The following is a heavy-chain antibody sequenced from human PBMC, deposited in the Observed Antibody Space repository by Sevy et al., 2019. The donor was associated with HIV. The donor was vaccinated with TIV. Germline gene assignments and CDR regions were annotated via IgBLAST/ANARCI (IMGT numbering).Heavy chain of an antibody. V-gene: IGHV5-51*01. CDR1: GYSFTTYW. CDR3: ARTANVLSGAIYVS. CDR2: IYPGDSES. D-gene: IGHD2-2*01. J-gene: IGHJ5*02. Sequence: GESLKISCKGSGYSFTTYWIAWVRQMPGKGLEWMGIIYPGDSESRYSPSFQGRVIISADKSINTAYLQWSSLKASDTAIYYCARTANVLSGAIYVSWGQGTLVTVSS.